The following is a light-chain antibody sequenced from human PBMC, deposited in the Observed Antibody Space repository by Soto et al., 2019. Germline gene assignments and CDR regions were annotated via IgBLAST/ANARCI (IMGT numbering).Light chain of an antibody. J-gene: IGLJ2*01. CDR3: SSYTGNSSLV. CDR2: DVS. Sequence: QSALTQPASVSGSPGQSITISCTGTSSDIGGYNSVSWYQQRPGKAPKLMIYDVSDRPSGVSNRFSGSKSGNTASLTISGHQGEDEADYVCSSYTGNSSLVLGGGTKVTVL. V-gene: IGLV2-14*01. CDR1: SSDIGGYNS.